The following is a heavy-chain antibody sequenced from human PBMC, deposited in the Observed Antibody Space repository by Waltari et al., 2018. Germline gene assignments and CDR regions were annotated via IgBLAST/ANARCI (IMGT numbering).Heavy chain of an antibody. CDR1: GFTFVDYA. Sequence: QVQLAESGGGVVQPGGSLSLSCAASGFTFVDYAMHWVRQAPGKGLEWVTLITYDGSNKYYADSVKGRFTISRDDSKNTLHLQMNSLRDEDTAIYYCARERRGYYAEYWGQGTLVTVSS. CDR3: ARERRGYYAEY. CDR2: ITYDGSNK. V-gene: IGHV3-30*02. J-gene: IGHJ4*02.